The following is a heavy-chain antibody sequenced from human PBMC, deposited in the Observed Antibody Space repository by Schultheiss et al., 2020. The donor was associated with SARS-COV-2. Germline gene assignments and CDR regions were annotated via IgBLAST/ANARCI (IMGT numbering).Heavy chain of an antibody. J-gene: IGHJ4*02. CDR1: GFTVSSNY. D-gene: IGHD3-10*01. V-gene: IGHV3-66*03. CDR2: IYSCGST. Sequence: GGSLRLSCAASGFTVSSNYMSWVRQAPGKGLEWVSVIYSCGSTYYADSVKGRFTISRDNSKNTLYLQMNSLRAEDTAVYYCARDSGVTPFDYWGQGTLVTVSS. CDR3: ARDSGVTPFDY.